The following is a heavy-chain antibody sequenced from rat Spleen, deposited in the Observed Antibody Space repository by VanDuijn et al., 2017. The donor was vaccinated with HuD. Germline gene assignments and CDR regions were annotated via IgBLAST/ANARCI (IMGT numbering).Heavy chain of an antibody. CDR1: GFTFSDYY. J-gene: IGHJ3*01. Sequence: EVQLVESDGGLVRPGRSLKLSCAASGFTFSDYYMAWVRQAPTKGLEWVASISTGDDDTYYRDSVKGRFTISRDDEESTLYLQMDSLRSEDTATYFCARLGGLRNWFAYWGQGTLVTVSS. CDR3: ARLGGLRNWFAY. D-gene: IGHD4-3*01. V-gene: IGHV5-25*01. CDR2: ISTGDDDT.